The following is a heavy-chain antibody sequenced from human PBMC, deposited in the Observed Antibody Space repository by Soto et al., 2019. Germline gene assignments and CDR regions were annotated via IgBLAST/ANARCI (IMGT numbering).Heavy chain of an antibody. Sequence: PSETLSLTCTVSGGSISSGGYYWSWIRQHPGKGLEWIGYIYYSGSTYYNPSLKSRVTISVDTSKNQFSLKLSSVTAADTAVYYCARAPARINCSGGSCYFDYGDYGWFDPWGQGTLVTVS. J-gene: IGHJ5*02. CDR2: IYYSGST. D-gene: IGHD2-15*01. CDR1: GGSISSGGYY. V-gene: IGHV4-31*03. CDR3: ARAPARINCSGGSCYFDYGDYGWFDP.